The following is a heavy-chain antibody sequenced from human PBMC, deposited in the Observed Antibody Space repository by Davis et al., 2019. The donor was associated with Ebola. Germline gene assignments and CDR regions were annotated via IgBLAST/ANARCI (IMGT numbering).Heavy chain of an antibody. D-gene: IGHD2-2*02. CDR3: ALGYCSTTSCYTVD. V-gene: IGHV3-74*01. Sequence: PGGSLRLSCAASAFTFSRTLMHWVRQAPGKGLMWVSRITADGTNTGYADSVKGRFTISRDNAKNTLYLQMNSLRAEDTAVYYCALGYCSTTSCYTVDWGQGTLVTVSS. CDR1: AFTFSRTL. CDR2: ITADGTNT. J-gene: IGHJ4*02.